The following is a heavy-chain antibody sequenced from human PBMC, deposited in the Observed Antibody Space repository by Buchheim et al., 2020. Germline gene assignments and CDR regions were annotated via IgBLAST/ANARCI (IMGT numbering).Heavy chain of an antibody. D-gene: IGHD1-14*01. CDR2: ISDNGVTK. Sequence: QVQLVESGGGVVQPGRSLRLSCAASGFSFSTHAMHLVRQAPGKGLEWISFISDNGVTKYYADYLKGRLTISRDNSKNMLYLQMDNVRGDDAAVYFCARDLTARYTWDYWGQGTL. V-gene: IGHV3-30-3*01. J-gene: IGHJ4*02. CDR3: ARDLTARYTWDY. CDR1: GFSFSTHA.